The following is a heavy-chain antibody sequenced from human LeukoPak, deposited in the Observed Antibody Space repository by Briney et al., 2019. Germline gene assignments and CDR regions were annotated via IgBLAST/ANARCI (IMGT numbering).Heavy chain of an antibody. J-gene: IGHJ4*02. CDR2: INPNSGGT. Sequence: ASVKVSCKASGYTFTGYYMHWVRQAPGQGLEWMGWINPNSGGTNYAQKFQGRVTMTRDTSIGTAYMELSRLRSDDTAVYYCARHPFDTSCPLDYWGQGTLVTVSS. CDR1: GYTFTGYY. V-gene: IGHV1-2*02. D-gene: IGHD2-2*01. CDR3: ARHPFDTSCPLDY.